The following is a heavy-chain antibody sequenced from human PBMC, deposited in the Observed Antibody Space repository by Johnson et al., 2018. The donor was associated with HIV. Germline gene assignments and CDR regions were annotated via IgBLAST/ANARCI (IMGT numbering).Heavy chain of an antibody. CDR3: AKDQYGSSGRYAFDI. J-gene: IGHJ3*02. D-gene: IGHD3-10*01. CDR2: IWFDGSNK. V-gene: IGHV3-33*06. CDR1: GFTFNNYG. Sequence: QVQLVESGGGVVQPGRSLRLSCAASGFTFNNYGMHWVRQAPGKGLEWVAVIWFDGSNKYYADSVKGLFTISRDNSKNTLYLQMNSLRAEDTAVYYCAKDQYGSSGRYAFDIWGQGTMVTVSS.